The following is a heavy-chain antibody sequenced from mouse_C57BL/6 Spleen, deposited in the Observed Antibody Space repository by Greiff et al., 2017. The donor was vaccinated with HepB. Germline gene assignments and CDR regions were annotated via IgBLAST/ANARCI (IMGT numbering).Heavy chain of an antibody. CDR3: ARNYGSAYWYVDV. CDR1: GYTFTSYW. D-gene: IGHD1-1*01. CDR2: IDPSDRET. V-gene: IGHV1-52*01. J-gene: IGHJ1*03. Sequence: QVQLQQPGAELVRPGSSVKLSCKASGYTFTSYWMHWVKQRPIQGLEWIGNIDPSDRETHYNQKFKDKATLTVDKSSSTAYMQLSSLTSEDSAVYYCARNYGSAYWYVDVWGTGTTVTVSS.